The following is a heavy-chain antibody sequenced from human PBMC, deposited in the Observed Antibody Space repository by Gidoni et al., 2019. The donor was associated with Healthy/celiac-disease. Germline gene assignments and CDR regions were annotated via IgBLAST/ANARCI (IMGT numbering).Heavy chain of an antibody. J-gene: IGHJ6*02. V-gene: IGHV3-30*18. Sequence: QVQLVASGGGVVQPGRSLRRSCAASGFTFSSYGMHWVRQAPGKGLEWVAVISYDGSNKYYADSVKGRFTISRDNSKNTLYLQMNSLRAEDTAVYYCAKSDEGGMDVWGQGTTVTVSS. CDR2: ISYDGSNK. CDR3: AKSDEGGMDV. CDR1: GFTFSSYG.